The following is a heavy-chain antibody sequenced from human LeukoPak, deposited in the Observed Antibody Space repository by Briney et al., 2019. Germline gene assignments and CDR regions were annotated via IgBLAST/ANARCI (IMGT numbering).Heavy chain of an antibody. CDR2: ISYDGSNK. V-gene: IGHV3-30*18. CDR3: AKDLEYYYDSSGYYPRFDP. Sequence: GGSLRLSCAASGFTFSSYGMHWVRQAPGKGLEWVAAISYDGSNKYYADSVKGRFTISRDNSKNTLCLQMNSLRAEDTAVYYCAKDLEYYYDSSGYYPRFDPWGQGTLVTVSS. CDR1: GFTFSSYG. J-gene: IGHJ5*02. D-gene: IGHD3-22*01.